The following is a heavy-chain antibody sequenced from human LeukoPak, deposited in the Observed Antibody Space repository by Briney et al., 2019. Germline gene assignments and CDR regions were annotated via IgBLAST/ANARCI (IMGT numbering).Heavy chain of an antibody. V-gene: IGHV1-69*05. D-gene: IGHD2-15*01. CDR2: IIPIFGTA. Sequence: APVKVSCKASGGTFSSYAISWVRQAPGQGLEWMGGIIPIFGTANYAQKFQGRVTITTDESTSTAYMELSSLRSEDTAVYYCARTGYCSGGSCYRFDYWGQGTLVTVSS. CDR3: ARTGYCSGGSCYRFDY. J-gene: IGHJ4*02. CDR1: GGTFSSYA.